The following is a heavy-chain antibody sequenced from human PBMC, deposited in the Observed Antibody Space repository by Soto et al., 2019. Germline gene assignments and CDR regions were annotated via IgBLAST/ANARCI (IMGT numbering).Heavy chain of an antibody. CDR2: INPNSGGT. D-gene: IGHD2-15*01. CDR3: ARIGCSGGSCYSDWFDP. V-gene: IGHV1-2*02. Sequence: PPASVKVSCKASGYTFTGYYMHWVRQAPGQGLEWMGWINPNSGGTNYAQKFQGRVTMTRDTSISTAYMELSRLRSDDTAVYYCARIGCSGGSCYSDWFDPWGQGTLVTVSS. J-gene: IGHJ5*02. CDR1: GYTFTGYY.